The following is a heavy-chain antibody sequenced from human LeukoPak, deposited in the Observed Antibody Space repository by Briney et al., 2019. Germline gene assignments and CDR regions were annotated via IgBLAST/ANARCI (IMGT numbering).Heavy chain of an antibody. CDR1: GFTFSSCG. V-gene: IGHV3-30*02. J-gene: IGHJ4*02. CDR2: IRYDGSNK. D-gene: IGHD2-2*01. CDR3: AKDLDIVVVPAANFDY. Sequence: PGGSLRLSCAASGFTFSSCGMHWVRQAPGKGLEWVAFIRYDGSNKYYSDSVKGRFTISRDNSKNTLYLQMNSLRAEDTAVYYCAKDLDIVVVPAANFDYWGQGTLVTVSS.